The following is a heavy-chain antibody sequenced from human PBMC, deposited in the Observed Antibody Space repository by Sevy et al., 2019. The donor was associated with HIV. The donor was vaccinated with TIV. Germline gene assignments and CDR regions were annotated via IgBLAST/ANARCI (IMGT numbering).Heavy chain of an antibody. CDR3: ARDRGIVSWPFDY. J-gene: IGHJ4*02. CDR1: GDSVSSNSAT. V-gene: IGHV6-1*01. Sequence: SQTLSLTCAISGDSVSSNSATWNWIRQSPSRGLEWLGRTYYRSKWYNDYAVSVKSRITINPDTSKNQFTLQLNSVTPEDAAVCYCARDRGIVSWPFDYWGQGTLVTVSS. D-gene: IGHD6-13*01. CDR2: TYYRSKWYN.